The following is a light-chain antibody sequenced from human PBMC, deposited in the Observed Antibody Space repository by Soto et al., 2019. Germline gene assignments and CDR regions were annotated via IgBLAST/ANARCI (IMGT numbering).Light chain of an antibody. CDR1: QSVSGN. CDR3: QQYNNWPPLT. J-gene: IGKJ4*01. CDR2: GAS. V-gene: IGKV3-15*01. Sequence: EIVMTQSPATLSVSPGERATLSCRASQSVSGNSAWYQQKPGQAPRLLIYGASTRATGIPARFSGSGSGTEFTLTISSLQSEGFAVYYCQQYNNWPPLTFGGGTKVEIK.